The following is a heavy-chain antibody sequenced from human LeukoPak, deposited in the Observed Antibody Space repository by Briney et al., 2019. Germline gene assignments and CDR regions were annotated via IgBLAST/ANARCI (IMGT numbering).Heavy chain of an antibody. J-gene: IGHJ5*02. CDR2: ISAYNGNT. Sequence: ASVKVSCKAYGYTFTSYGISWVRQAPGQGLEWMGWISAYNGNTNYAQKLQGRVTMTTDTSTSTAYMELRSLRSDDTAVYYCARASGVIRPDWFDPWGQGTLVTVSS. CDR3: ARASGVIRPDWFDP. V-gene: IGHV1-18*01. CDR1: GYTFTSYG. D-gene: IGHD3-16*02.